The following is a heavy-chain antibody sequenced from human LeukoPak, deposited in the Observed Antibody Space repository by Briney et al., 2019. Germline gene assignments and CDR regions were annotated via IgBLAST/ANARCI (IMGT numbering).Heavy chain of an antibody. CDR3: VRVSQDDDSSDSPLQGAFDL. D-gene: IGHD3-22*01. Sequence: GGSLRLTCAASGFNFDTHSMNWVRQSPGKSLEWVSSISSGSSHIHYADSVKGRFTISRDNDKKSIFLQMSSPRDEDTAIYYCVRVSQDDDSSDSPLQGAFDLWGKGTVVTVSS. J-gene: IGHJ3*01. V-gene: IGHV3-21*01. CDR2: ISSGSSHI. CDR1: GFNFDTHS.